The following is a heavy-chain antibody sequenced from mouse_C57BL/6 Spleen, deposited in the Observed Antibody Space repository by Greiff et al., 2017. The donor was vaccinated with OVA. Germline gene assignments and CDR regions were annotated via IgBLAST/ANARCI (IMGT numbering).Heavy chain of an antibody. D-gene: IGHD1-1*01. CDR2: INPNNGGT. J-gene: IGHJ2*01. Sequence: EVQLQQSGPELVKPGASVKMSCKASGYTFTDYNMHWVKQSHGKSLEWIGYINPNNGGTSYNQTFKGKATLTVNKSSSTAYMELRSLTSEDSAVYDCARLLRYHFDYWGQGTTLTVSS. CDR1: GYTFTDYN. CDR3: ARLLRYHFDY. V-gene: IGHV1-22*01.